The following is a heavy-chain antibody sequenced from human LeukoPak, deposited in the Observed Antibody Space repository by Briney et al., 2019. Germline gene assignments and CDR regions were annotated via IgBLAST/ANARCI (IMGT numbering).Heavy chain of an antibody. J-gene: IGHJ3*02. D-gene: IGHD5-24*01. CDR3: ARGEMVEAFDI. V-gene: IGHV4-34*01. CDR2: INHSGST. Sequence: SETLSLTCAVYGGSFSGYYWSWIRQPPGKGLEWIGEINHSGSTNYNPSLKSRVTISVDTSKNQFSLKLSSVTAADTAVYYRARGEMVEAFDIWGQGTMVTVSS. CDR1: GGSFSGYY.